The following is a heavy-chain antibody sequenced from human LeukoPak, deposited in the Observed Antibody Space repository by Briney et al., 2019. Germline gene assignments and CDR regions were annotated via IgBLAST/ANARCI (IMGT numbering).Heavy chain of an antibody. CDR3: ARDLAIVAGGIGDAFDI. CDR1: GFTFSSYS. J-gene: IGHJ3*02. Sequence: GGSLRLSCAASGFTFSSYSMNWVRQAPGKGLEWVSSISSGSSYIYYADSVKGRFTISRDNAKNSLYLQMNSLRAEDTAVYYCARDLAIVAGGIGDAFDIWGQGTMVTVSS. V-gene: IGHV3-21*01. CDR2: ISSGSSYI. D-gene: IGHD3-16*01.